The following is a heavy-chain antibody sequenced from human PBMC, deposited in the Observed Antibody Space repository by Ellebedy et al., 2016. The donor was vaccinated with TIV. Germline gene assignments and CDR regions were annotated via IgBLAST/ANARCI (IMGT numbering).Heavy chain of an antibody. J-gene: IGHJ3*02. CDR3: AKGMGYYYGSGSHNFAFDM. CDR2: ISGNGDIT. D-gene: IGHD3-10*01. Sequence: PGGSLRLSCAASGFIFSSYALSWVRQAPGKGLDWVSAISGNGDITYYADSVTGRFTISRDNSKNTLYLQMNSLRAEDTAVYYCAKGMGYYYGSGSHNFAFDMWGQGTMVTVSS. V-gene: IGHV3-23*01. CDR1: GFIFSSYA.